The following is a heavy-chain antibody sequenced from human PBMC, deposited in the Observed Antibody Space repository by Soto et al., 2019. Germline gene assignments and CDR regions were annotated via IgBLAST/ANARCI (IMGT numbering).Heavy chain of an antibody. Sequence: QVQLQESGPGLVKPSGTLSLTCAVSGGSISSSNWWSWVRQPPGKGLEWSGESYHSGSTNYKPSLKSRVTISVHKSKDPFSLKLSSVTAADTAVYYCAGDRGDGYNPYWYFDPWGRGTLVTVSS. CDR1: GGSISSSNW. V-gene: IGHV4-4*02. CDR2: SYHSGST. D-gene: IGHD5-12*01. J-gene: IGHJ2*01. CDR3: AGDRGDGYNPYWYFDP.